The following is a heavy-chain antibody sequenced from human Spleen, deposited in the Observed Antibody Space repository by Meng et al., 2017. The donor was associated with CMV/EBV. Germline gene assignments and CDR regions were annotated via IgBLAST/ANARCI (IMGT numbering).Heavy chain of an antibody. CDR2: INHSGST. CDR3: ARVGPLFPLYYYGMDV. CDR1: GGSFSGYY. J-gene: IGHJ6*02. D-gene: IGHD2-21*01. Sequence: GSLRLSCAVYGGSFSGYYWSCIRQPPGKGLEWIGEINHSGSTNYNPSLKSRVTISVDTSNNQFSLKLSSVTAADTAVYYCARVGPLFPLYYYGMDVWGQGTTVTVSS. V-gene: IGHV4-34*01.